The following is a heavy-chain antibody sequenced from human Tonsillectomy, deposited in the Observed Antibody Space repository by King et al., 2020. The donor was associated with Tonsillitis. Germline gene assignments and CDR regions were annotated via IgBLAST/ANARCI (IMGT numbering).Heavy chain of an antibody. CDR2: ISATGGIT. CDR3: AKEDDFWSGGYWYFDL. D-gene: IGHD3-3*01. V-gene: IGHV3-23*04. CDR1: GFTFSSYT. Sequence: VQLVESGGGLVQPGGSLRLSCAASGFTFSSYTMSWVRQAPGEGLEWVSAISATGGITYYADSVKGRLTISRDNSKNTFFLQMNSLRAEDTAIYYCAKEDDFWSGGYWYFDLWGRGTLVTVSS. J-gene: IGHJ2*01.